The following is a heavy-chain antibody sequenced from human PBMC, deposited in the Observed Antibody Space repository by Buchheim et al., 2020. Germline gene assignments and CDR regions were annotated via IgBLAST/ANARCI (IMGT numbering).Heavy chain of an antibody. CDR2: ISDSGGTT. D-gene: IGHD3-16*02. J-gene: IGHJ6*02. CDR3: ALKGELSPVPSAMDV. V-gene: IGHV3-23*01. CDR1: GLIFSHYA. Sequence: EVQVWESGGGLVQPGGSLRLSCAASGLIFSHYAMSWVRQAPGKGLEWVSVISDSGGTTYYAASVQGRFTVSSDNFKNTIFLQMHSLRADDSAVYYCALKGELSPVPSAMDVWGQGTT.